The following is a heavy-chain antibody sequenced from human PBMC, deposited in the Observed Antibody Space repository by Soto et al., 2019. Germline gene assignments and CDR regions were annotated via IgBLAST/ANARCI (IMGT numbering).Heavy chain of an antibody. Sequence: QITLKESGPTLVKPTQTLTLTCTFSGFSLSTSGVGVGWIRQPQGKALEWLALIYWNDDKRYSPSLKSRLTITKYTSKNQVVLTMTNMDPVDTATDYWAHRLRGPVVAANAVLFDPWGQGTLVTVSS. J-gene: IGHJ5*02. D-gene: IGHD2-15*01. CDR2: IYWNDDK. CDR3: AHRLRGPVVAANAVLFDP. V-gene: IGHV2-5*01. CDR1: GFSLSTSGVG.